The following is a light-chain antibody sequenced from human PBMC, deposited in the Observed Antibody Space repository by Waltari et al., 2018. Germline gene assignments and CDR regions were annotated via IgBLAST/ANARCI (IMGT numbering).Light chain of an antibody. CDR1: QSISSY. J-gene: IGKJ1*01. Sequence: DIQMTQSPSSLSASVGDRVTITCRASQSISSYLNWYQKKPGTAPKLLIYAASSLQSGVPSRFGGSGSGTDFTLTISSLQPGDFATYYCQQSYAALWTFGHGTKVEI. V-gene: IGKV1-39*01. CDR2: AAS. CDR3: QQSYAALWT.